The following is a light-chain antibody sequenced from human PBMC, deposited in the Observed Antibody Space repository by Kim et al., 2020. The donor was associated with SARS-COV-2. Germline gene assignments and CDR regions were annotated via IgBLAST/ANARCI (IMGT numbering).Light chain of an antibody. CDR2: GAS. CDR1: QSVSSNY. V-gene: IGKV3-20*01. Sequence: WAPGERAPHSVRASQSVSSNYLAWYQQKPGQAPRLLIYGASSRASGIPDRFSGSGSGTDFTLTISRLEPEDFAVYYCQQYGTSPDTFGQGTKLEI. J-gene: IGKJ2*01. CDR3: QQYGTSPDT.